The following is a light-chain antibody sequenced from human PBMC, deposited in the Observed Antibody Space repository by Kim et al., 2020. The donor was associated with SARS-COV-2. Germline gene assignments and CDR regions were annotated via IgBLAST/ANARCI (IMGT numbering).Light chain of an antibody. V-gene: IGLV2-8*01. CDR2: EVS. J-gene: IGLJ3*02. Sequence: GQSVTISCSGTSSDVGGYTYVSWYQQHPGKAPKLIIYEVSERPSGVPDRFSGSKSGNTASLIVSGLQAEDEADYYCCSYAGSSNWLFGGGTKLTVL. CDR1: SSDVGGYTY. CDR3: CSYAGSSNWL.